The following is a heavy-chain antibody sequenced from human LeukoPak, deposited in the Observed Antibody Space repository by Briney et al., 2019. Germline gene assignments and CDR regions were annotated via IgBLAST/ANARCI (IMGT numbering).Heavy chain of an antibody. CDR1: GFTFSSYA. CDR3: TRDSEQQLMLDY. J-gene: IGHJ4*02. Sequence: GGSLRLSCAASGFTFSSYAMSWVRQAPGKGLEWVGFIRSKAYGGTTEYAASVKGRFTISRDDSKGIAYLQMNSLKTEDTAAYYCTRDSEQQLMLDYWGQGTLVTVSS. CDR2: IRSKAYGGTT. V-gene: IGHV3-49*04. D-gene: IGHD6-13*01.